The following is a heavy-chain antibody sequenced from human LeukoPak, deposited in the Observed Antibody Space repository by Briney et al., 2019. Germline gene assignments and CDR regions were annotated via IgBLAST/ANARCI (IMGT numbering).Heavy chain of an antibody. CDR3: ARCWFDP. CDR1: GLTVSSDY. Sequence: PAGSLRLSCAVSGLTVSSDYMSWVRQAPGKGLEWVGVIYRGGSTYYDDSVKGRFTISRDTSKNTVSLKLTALRFEDTAMYYCARCWFDPWGQGTLVTVSS. V-gene: IGHV3-53*01. CDR2: IYRGGST. J-gene: IGHJ5*02.